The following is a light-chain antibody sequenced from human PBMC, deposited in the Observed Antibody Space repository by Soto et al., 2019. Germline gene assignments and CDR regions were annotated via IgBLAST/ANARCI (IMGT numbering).Light chain of an antibody. CDR3: TSYSRYRVLV. J-gene: IGLJ3*02. V-gene: IGLV2-14*01. Sequence: QSPVRHPASVSGSIGHSSSICCTGTSSDIGGYKYVSWYQQHPGKAPKLIIFEVSNRPSGVSARFSGSNYGNTASLTISGLQAEDEADYYCTSYSRYRVLVLSGGTK. CDR1: SSDIGGYKY. CDR2: EVS.